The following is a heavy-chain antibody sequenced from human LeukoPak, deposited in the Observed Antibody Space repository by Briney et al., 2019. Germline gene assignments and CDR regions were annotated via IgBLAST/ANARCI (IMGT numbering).Heavy chain of an antibody. Sequence: SETLSLTCTVSGGSISSGGYYWSWIRQHPGKGLEWIGYIYYSGSTYYNPSLKSRVTISVDTSKNQFSLKLSSVTAADTAVYYCAREPTRYYDFWSGYQQDAFDIWGQGTMVTVSS. CDR1: GGSISSGGYY. CDR3: AREPTRYYDFWSGYQQDAFDI. V-gene: IGHV4-31*03. CDR2: IYYSGST. J-gene: IGHJ3*02. D-gene: IGHD3-3*01.